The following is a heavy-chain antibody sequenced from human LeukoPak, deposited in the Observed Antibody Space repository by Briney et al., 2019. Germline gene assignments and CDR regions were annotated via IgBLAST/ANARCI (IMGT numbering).Heavy chain of an antibody. CDR2: ISGSGGST. CDR1: GFTFSSYA. Sequence: PGGSLRLSCAASGFTFSSYAMSWVRQAPGKGLEWVSAISGSGGSTYYADSVKDRFTISRDNAKNSLYLQMNSLRAEDTAVYYCARGGVGATGTDYWGQGTLVTVSS. V-gene: IGHV3-23*01. D-gene: IGHD1-26*01. CDR3: ARGGVGATGTDY. J-gene: IGHJ4*02.